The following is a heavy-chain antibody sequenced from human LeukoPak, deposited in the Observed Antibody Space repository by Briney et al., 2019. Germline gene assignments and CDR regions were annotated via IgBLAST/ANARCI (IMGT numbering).Heavy chain of an antibody. D-gene: IGHD5-24*01. CDR3: ARGRDGYTPDAFDI. J-gene: IGHJ3*02. CDR2: IYSGGST. Sequence: GGSLRLSCAASGFTVSSNYMSWVRQAPGKGLEWVSVIYSGGSTYYADSVKGRFTISRDNSKNTLYLQMNSLRAEDTAVYYCARGRDGYTPDAFDIWGQGTMVTVSS. CDR1: GFTVSSNY. V-gene: IGHV3-53*01.